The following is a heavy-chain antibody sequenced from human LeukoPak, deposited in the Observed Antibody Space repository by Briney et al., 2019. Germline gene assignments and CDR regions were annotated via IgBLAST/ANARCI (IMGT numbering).Heavy chain of an antibody. CDR3: ARVSWNDGNFHY. CDR2: ISSDGTTT. J-gene: IGHJ4*02. V-gene: IGHV3-74*01. D-gene: IGHD1-1*01. CDR1: GFTFSFYW. Sequence: GGSLRLSCAASGFTFSFYWMHWVRQTPGKGRVWVSLISSDGTTTNYADSVKGRFTISRDNAKNTLYLQMSNVRVEDTAVYYCARVSWNDGNFHYWGQGTLVTVSS.